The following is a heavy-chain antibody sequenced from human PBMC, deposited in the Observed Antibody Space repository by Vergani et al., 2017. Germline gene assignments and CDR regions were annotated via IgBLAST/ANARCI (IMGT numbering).Heavy chain of an antibody. J-gene: IGHJ6*02. CDR1: GFTFSTYA. V-gene: IGHV3-23*01. CDR2: LTGGGGST. Sequence: EVQLLESGGSLKQPGGSVRLSCAASGFTFSTYAMHWVRQAPGKGLEWVSALTGGGGSTYYADSFKGRFIISRDNSRDTLYLQMNSLRPEDTATYYCARRIAAAGIKSDYYYYYGMDVWGQGTTVTVSS. D-gene: IGHD6-13*01. CDR3: ARRIAAAGIKSDYYYYYGMDV.